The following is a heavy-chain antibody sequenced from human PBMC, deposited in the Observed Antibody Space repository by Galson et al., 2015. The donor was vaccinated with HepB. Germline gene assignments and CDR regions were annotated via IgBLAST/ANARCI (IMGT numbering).Heavy chain of an antibody. CDR2: IKQDGSEK. Sequence: SLRLSCAASGFTFSSYWMSWVRQAPGKGLEWVANIKQDGSEKYYVDSVRGRFTISRDNAKNSLYLQMNSLRAEDTAVYYCARDADYYGSGSYYKALNYYGMDVWGQGTTVTVSS. V-gene: IGHV3-7*03. D-gene: IGHD3-10*01. CDR1: GFTFSSYW. CDR3: ARDADYYGSGSYYKALNYYGMDV. J-gene: IGHJ6*02.